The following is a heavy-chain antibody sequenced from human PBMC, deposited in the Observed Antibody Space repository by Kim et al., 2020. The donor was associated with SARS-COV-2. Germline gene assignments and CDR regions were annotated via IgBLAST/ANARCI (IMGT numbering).Heavy chain of an antibody. CDR3: HVGYCSSTSCYRATGYYYGMDV. Sequence: GGSLRLSCAASGFTFSSYGMHWVRQAPGKGLEWVAVISYDGSNKYYADSVKGRFTISRDNSKNTLYLQMNSLRAEDMAVYYCHVGYCSSTSCYRATGYYYGMDVWGQGTTVTVSS. V-gene: IGHV3-30*03. D-gene: IGHD2-2*02. CDR1: GFTFSSYG. CDR2: ISYDGSNK. J-gene: IGHJ6*02.